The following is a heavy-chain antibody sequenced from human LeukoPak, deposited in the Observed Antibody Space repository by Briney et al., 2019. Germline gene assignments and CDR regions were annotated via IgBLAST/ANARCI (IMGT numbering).Heavy chain of an antibody. Sequence: SETLSLTCTVSPGSISTYYWNWIRQSPGKGLEWIGYIYYSGSTNYNPSLKGRVTISVDTSKNQLSLKLSSVTAADTAVYYCARNLEMATITSPFDLWGQGTMVTVSS. V-gene: IGHV4-59*01. J-gene: IGHJ3*01. D-gene: IGHD5-24*01. CDR1: PGSISTYY. CDR3: ARNLEMATITSPFDL. CDR2: IYYSGST.